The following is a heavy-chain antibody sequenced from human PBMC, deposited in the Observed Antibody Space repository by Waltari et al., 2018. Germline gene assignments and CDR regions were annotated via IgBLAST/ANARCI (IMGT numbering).Heavy chain of an antibody. J-gene: IGHJ5*02. V-gene: IGHV3-30*01. CDR3: ARPRSSA. Sequence: QVQLVASGGGVVQPWRSLRLSGAASGFTFSSYAMHWVRQAPGKGLEWVAVISYDGSNKYYADSVKGRFTISRDNSKNTLYLQMNSLRAEDTAVYYCARPRSSAWGQGTLVTVSS. CDR2: ISYDGSNK. CDR1: GFTFSSYA. D-gene: IGHD6-19*01.